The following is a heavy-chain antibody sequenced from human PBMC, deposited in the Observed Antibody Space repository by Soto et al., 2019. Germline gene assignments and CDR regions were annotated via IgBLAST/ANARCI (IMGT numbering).Heavy chain of an antibody. D-gene: IGHD5-12*01. V-gene: IGHV4-38-2*01. CDR2: MFHSGYT. CDR3: ANQRSREGYNFIEY. Sequence: SETLSLTCAVSGYSISGGFCWCWIRQPPGKGLEWIGIMFHSGYTYYNPSLQSRVTISVDTSKNQVSLKLNSVTVDDTAVYFCANQRSREGYNFIEYWGQGIQVTVSS. J-gene: IGHJ4*02. CDR1: GYSISGGFC.